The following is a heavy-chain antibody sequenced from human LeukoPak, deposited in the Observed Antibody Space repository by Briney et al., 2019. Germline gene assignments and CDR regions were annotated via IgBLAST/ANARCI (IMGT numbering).Heavy chain of an antibody. J-gene: IGHJ4*02. D-gene: IGHD5-18*01. CDR1: GGSINDYS. Sequence: SETLSLTCTVSGGSINDYSWSWIRQPPGKGLEWMGSIYSSGSTEYNPSLKSRVTISVDTSKNQFSLKLSSVTAADTAVYYCARGGGYSYGLDYWGQGTLVTVSS. V-gene: IGHV4-59*01. CDR3: ARGGGYSYGLDY. CDR2: IYSSGST.